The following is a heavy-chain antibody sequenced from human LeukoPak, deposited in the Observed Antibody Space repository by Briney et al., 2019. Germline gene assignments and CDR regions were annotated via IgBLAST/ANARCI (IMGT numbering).Heavy chain of an antibody. CDR3: AKHLRVITSKGAFDI. CDR2: ISGSGGST. Sequence: GGSLRLSCAASGLTFSSYAMSWVRQAPGKGLEWVSAISGSGGSTYYADSVKGRFTISRDNSKNTLYLQMNSLRAEDTAVYYCAKHLRVITSKGAFDIWGQGTMVTVSS. D-gene: IGHD3-22*01. CDR1: GLTFSSYA. J-gene: IGHJ3*02. V-gene: IGHV3-23*01.